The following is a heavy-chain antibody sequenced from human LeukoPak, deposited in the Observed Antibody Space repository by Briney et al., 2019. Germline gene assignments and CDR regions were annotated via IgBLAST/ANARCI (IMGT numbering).Heavy chain of an antibody. CDR2: VSYDGSNT. V-gene: IGHV3-30*03. CDR1: GFTFNAYA. D-gene: IGHD3-3*01. Sequence: GGSLRLSCVASGFTFNAYAMHWVRQSPGKGLEWVAVVSYDGSNTNYADSVRGRFTVSRDNSKNTVYLELQSLTTDGTAVFYCARDWGDLLAFGPWGQGTLVIVSS. CDR3: ARDWGDLLAFGP. J-gene: IGHJ5*02.